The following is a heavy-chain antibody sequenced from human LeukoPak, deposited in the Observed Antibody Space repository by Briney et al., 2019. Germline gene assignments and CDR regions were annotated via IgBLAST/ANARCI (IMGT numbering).Heavy chain of an antibody. V-gene: IGHV1-24*01. J-gene: IGHJ4*02. CDR1: GYTLTELS. CDR2: FDPEDGET. D-gene: IGHD6-19*01. CDR3: ATPRGWLGYYFDY. Sequence: ASVTVSCKVSGYTLTELSMHWVRQAPGKGREWMGGFDPEDGETIYTQKFQGRVTMTEDTSTDTAYMELSSLRSEDTAVYYCATPRGWLGYYFDYWGQGTLVTVAS.